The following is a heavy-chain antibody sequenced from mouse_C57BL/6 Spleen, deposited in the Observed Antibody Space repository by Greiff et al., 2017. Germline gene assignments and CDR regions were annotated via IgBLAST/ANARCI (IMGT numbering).Heavy chain of an antibody. Sequence: QVQLQQSGPELVKPGASVKISCKASGYAFSSSWMNWVKQRPGKGLEWIGRIYPGDGDTNYNGKFKGKATLTADKSSSTAYMQLSSLTSEDSAVCCSARGDYGSCYAMGCWGQGASVTVYS. CDR2: IYPGDGDT. V-gene: IGHV1-82*01. CDR3: ARGDYGSCYAMGC. J-gene: IGHJ4*01. CDR1: GYAFSSSW. D-gene: IGHD1-1*01.